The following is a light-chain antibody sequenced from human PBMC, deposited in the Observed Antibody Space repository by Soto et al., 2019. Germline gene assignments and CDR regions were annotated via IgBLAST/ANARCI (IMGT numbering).Light chain of an antibody. V-gene: IGKV3-15*01. J-gene: IGKJ1*01. Sequence: EIVMTQSPATLSVPPGERATLSFRASQSGSSNLAWYQQKPGQAPMLLIYGAYTRATGIPARFSGSGYGTEFTLTISSLHFEDFAVYDCQQYDNWPPAWTVGQGTKVEIK. CDR2: GAY. CDR3: QQYDNWPPAWT. CDR1: QSGSSN.